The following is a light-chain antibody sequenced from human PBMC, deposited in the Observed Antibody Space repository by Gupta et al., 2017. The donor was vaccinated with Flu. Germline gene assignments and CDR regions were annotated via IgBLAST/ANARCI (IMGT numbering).Light chain of an antibody. CDR1: QSIGNS. CDR3: QQCYTNPGR. V-gene: IGKV1-39*01. CDR2: DAH. Sequence: DIEMTQSPLSLSASVGDRVSITFLSSQSIGNSLNWYQQRPGEAPKLLIFDAHGGKGGVPSRFIGSGSGTDFTLTISRLQPEDFANYYCQQCYTNPGRFGQGTXLEIK. J-gene: IGKJ5*01.